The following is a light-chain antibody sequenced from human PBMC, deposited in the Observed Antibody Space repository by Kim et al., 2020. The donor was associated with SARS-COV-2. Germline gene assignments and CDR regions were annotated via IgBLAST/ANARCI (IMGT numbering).Light chain of an antibody. CDR2: AAS. CDR1: QSITSY. J-gene: IGKJ4*01. V-gene: IGKV1-39*01. CDR3: QQTYSTPLT. Sequence: SASVGDRVTIACRASQSITSYLNWYQQKPGKAPKVLIYAASTLQTGVPSRFSGSGSGTDFTLTISSLQPEDFASYHCQQTYSTPLTFGGGTKVEI.